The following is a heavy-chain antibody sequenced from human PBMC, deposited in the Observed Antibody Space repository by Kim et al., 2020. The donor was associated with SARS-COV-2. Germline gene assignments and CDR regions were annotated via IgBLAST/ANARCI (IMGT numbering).Heavy chain of an antibody. Sequence: ESVKGRFTISRDSAKNALYLQMSSLRPEDTAVYFCARDPRCNGDSCYSLDYWGQGTLVTVSS. J-gene: IGHJ4*02. D-gene: IGHD2-15*01. V-gene: IGHV3-11*06. CDR3: ARDPRCNGDSCYSLDY.